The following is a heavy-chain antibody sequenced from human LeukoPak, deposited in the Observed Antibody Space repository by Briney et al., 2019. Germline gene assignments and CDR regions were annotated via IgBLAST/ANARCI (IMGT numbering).Heavy chain of an antibody. CDR2: ISSSGSTI. J-gene: IGHJ4*02. V-gene: IGHV3-48*03. Sequence: GGSLRLSCAASGFTFSSYEMNWVRQAPGKGLEWVSFISSSGSTIYYADSVKGRFTISRDNSKNTLYLQMNSLRAEDTAVYYCAKSGYNRFDYWGQGTLVTVSS. CDR3: AKSGYNRFDY. D-gene: IGHD5-24*01. CDR1: GFTFSSYE.